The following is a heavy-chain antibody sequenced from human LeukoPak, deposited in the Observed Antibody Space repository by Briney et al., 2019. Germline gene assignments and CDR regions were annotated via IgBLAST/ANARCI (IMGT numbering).Heavy chain of an antibody. D-gene: IGHD5-18*01. CDR3: ARGPIQLWGNWFDP. J-gene: IGHJ5*02. V-gene: IGHV4-59*01. CDR2: IYYSGST. CDR1: GGSISSYY. Sequence: SETLSLTCTVSGGSISSYYWSWIRQPPGKGLEGIGYIYYSGSTNYNPSLKSRVTISVDTSKNQFSLKLSSVTAADTAVYYCARGPIQLWGNWFDPWGQGTLVTVSS.